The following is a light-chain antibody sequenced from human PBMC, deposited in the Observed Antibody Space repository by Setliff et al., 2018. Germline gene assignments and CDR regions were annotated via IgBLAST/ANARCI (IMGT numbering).Light chain of an antibody. Sequence: QSALAQPPSASGSPGQSVTISCTGTSSDVGGYNYVSWYQQHPGKAPKLMIYEVSNWPSGVPDRFSGSKSGNTASLTVSGLQAEDEADDTCGSYEGSRNDVFGTGTKVTV. V-gene: IGLV2-8*01. J-gene: IGLJ1*01. CDR2: EVS. CDR1: SSDVGGYNY. CDR3: GSYEGSRNDV.